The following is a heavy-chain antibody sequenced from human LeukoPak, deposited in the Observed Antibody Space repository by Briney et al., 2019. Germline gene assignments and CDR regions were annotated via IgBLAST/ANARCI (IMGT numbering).Heavy chain of an antibody. CDR3: ARAFGVPTWNCGGDCYSMYFDY. CDR2: IIPIFGTA. J-gene: IGHJ4*02. V-gene: IGHV1-69*13. CDR1: GGTFSSYA. D-gene: IGHD2-21*02. Sequence: SVKVSCKASGGTFSSYAISWVRQAPGQGLEWMGGIIPIFGTANYAQKFQGRVTITADESTSTAYMELSSLRSEDTAVYYCARAFGVPTWNCGGDCYSMYFDYWGQGTLVTVSS.